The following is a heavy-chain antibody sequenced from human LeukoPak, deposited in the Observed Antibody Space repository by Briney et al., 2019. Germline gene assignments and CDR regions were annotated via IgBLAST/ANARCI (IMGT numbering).Heavy chain of an antibody. Sequence: ASVKVSCKASGYTFTSYDINWVRQATGQGLEWMGWMNPNSGNTGYAQKFQGRVTITADESTSTAYMELSSLRSEDTAVYYCARGRDYSNYYYYYYMDVWGKGTTVTVSS. CDR1: GYTFTSYD. J-gene: IGHJ6*03. CDR2: MNPNSGNT. D-gene: IGHD4-11*01. V-gene: IGHV1-8*01. CDR3: ARGRDYSNYYYYYYMDV.